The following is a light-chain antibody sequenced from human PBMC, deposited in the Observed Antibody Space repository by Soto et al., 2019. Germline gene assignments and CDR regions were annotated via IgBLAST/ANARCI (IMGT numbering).Light chain of an antibody. J-gene: IGLJ2*01. CDR2: DVS. V-gene: IGLV2-14*03. CDR3: SSYTSSSTVV. CDR1: SHDVGGYNY. Sequence: QLVLTQPASVSGSPGQSIAISCTGTSHDVGGYNYVSWYQHHPGKAPKLMIYDVSARPSGVSNRFSGSKSDNTASLTISGLQAEDEADYYCSSYTSSSTVVFGGGTQLTVL.